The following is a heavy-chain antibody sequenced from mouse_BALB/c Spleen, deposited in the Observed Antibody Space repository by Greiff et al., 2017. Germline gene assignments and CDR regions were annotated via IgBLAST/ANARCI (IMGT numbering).Heavy chain of an antibody. D-gene: IGHD4-1*01. Sequence: QVQLKQSGAELMKPGASVKISCKATGYTFSSYWIEWVKQRPGHGLEWIGEILPGSGSTNYNEKFKGKATFTADTSSNTAYMQLSSLTSEDSAVYYCARKGSNWSYAMDYWGQGTSVTVSS. CDR2: ILPGSGST. CDR3: ARKGSNWSYAMDY. V-gene: IGHV1-9*01. CDR1: GYTFSSYW. J-gene: IGHJ4*01.